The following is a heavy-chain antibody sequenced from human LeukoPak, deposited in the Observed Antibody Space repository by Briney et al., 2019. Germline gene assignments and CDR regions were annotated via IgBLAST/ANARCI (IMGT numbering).Heavy chain of an antibody. CDR1: GFTFSSYG. CDR2: IRYDGSNK. Sequence: GGSLRLSCAASGFTFSSYGMHWVRQAPGKGLEWVAVIRYDGSNKYYADSVKGRFTISRDNSKNTLYLQMNSLRAEDTAVYYCAKDLGPYYFDYWGQGTLVTVSS. CDR3: AKDLGPYYFDY. J-gene: IGHJ4*02. V-gene: IGHV3-33*06. D-gene: IGHD7-27*01.